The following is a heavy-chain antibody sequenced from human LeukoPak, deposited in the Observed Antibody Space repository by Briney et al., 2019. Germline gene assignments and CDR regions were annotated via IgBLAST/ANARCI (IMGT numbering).Heavy chain of an antibody. D-gene: IGHD3-3*01. CDR2: INPSGGST. J-gene: IGHJ4*02. CDR3: ARVTRSGWYDFWSGYDY. Sequence: ASVKVSCKASGYTFTSYYMHWVRQAPGQGLEWMGIINPSGGSTSYAQKFQGRVTMTRDTSTSTVYMELSSLRSEDTAVYYCARVTRSGWYDFWSGYDYWGQGTLVTVSS. CDR1: GYTFTSYY. V-gene: IGHV1-46*01.